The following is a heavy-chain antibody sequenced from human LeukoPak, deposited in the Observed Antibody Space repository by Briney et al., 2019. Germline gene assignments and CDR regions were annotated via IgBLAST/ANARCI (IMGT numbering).Heavy chain of an antibody. Sequence: GGSLRLSCAASGFTFSSYRMNWVRQAPGKGLEWVSSISSSSSYIYYADSVKGRFTISRDNAKNSLYLQMNSLRAEDTAVYYCARVPSEGALDYWGQGTLVTVSS. V-gene: IGHV3-21*01. J-gene: IGHJ4*02. CDR2: ISSSSSYI. CDR1: GFTFSSYR. D-gene: IGHD1-26*01. CDR3: ARVPSEGALDY.